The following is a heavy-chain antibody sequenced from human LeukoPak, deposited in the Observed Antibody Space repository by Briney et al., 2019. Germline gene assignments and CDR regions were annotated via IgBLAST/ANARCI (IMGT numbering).Heavy chain of an antibody. V-gene: IGHV4-30-2*01. CDR2: IYHSGST. Sequence: SETLSLTCAVSGGSISSGGYSWSWIQQPPGKGLEWIGYIYHSGSTYYNPSLKSRVTISVDRSKNQFSLKLSSVTAADTAVYYCAREIPVTMVRGVIITGYFDYWGQGTLVTVSS. D-gene: IGHD3-10*01. CDR3: AREIPVTMVRGVIITGYFDY. CDR1: GGSISSGGYS. J-gene: IGHJ4*02.